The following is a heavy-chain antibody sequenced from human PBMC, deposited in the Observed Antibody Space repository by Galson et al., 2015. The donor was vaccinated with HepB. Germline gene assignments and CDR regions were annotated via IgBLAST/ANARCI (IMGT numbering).Heavy chain of an antibody. D-gene: IGHD6-13*01. Sequence: SLRLSCAASGFTFSSYAMSWVRQAPGKGPEWVAVISYDGSNKYYADSVKGRFTISRDNSKNTLYLQMNSLRAEDTAVYYCARGRSDVYSSSWYSTPPFDYWGQGTLVTVSS. CDR1: GFTFSSYA. J-gene: IGHJ4*02. CDR3: ARGRSDVYSSSWYSTPPFDY. V-gene: IGHV3-30-3*01. CDR2: ISYDGSNK.